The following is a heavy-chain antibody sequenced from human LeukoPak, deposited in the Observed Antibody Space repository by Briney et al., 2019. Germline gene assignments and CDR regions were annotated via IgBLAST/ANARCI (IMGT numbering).Heavy chain of an antibody. Sequence: ASVKVSCKASGYTFTDYYMHWVRQAPGQGLEWMGWINPNSGGTNYAQNFQGRVTMTRDTSISTAYMELSRLRSDDTAVHYCARVTYCSSTSCYDSPMAFDYWGQGTLVTVSS. J-gene: IGHJ4*02. CDR3: ARVTYCSSTSCYDSPMAFDY. CDR2: INPNSGGT. CDR1: GYTFTDYY. D-gene: IGHD2-2*01. V-gene: IGHV1-2*02.